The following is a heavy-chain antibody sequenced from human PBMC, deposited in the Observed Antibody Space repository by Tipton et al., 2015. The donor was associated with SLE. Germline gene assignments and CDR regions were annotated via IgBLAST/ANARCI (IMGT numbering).Heavy chain of an antibody. J-gene: IGHJ4*02. D-gene: IGHD3-3*01. CDR2: IKNDGHKI. V-gene: IGHV3-30*18. CDR3: AKDFSSGY. CDR1: GFTFSSPD. Sequence: RSLRLSCAASGFTFSSPDMHWVRQAPGRGLEWVAHIKNDGHKIYYGDSVKGRFTISRDTSANMVYLQMNSLRAEDTAVYYCAKDFSSGYWGQGTLVTVSS.